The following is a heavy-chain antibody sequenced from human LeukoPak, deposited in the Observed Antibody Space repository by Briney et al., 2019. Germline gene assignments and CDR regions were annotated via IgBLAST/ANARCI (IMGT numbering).Heavy chain of an antibody. CDR3: AKVSSDSSSWYGNWYFDL. CDR1: GFTFSSYG. V-gene: IGHV3-30*02. J-gene: IGHJ2*01. CDR2: IRYDGSNK. D-gene: IGHD6-13*01. Sequence: GGSLRLSCAASGFTFSSYGMHWVRQAPGKGLEWVAFIRYDGSNKYYADSVKGRFTISRDNSKNTLYLQMNSLRAEDTAVYYCAKVSSDSSSWYGNWYFDLWGRGTPVTVSS.